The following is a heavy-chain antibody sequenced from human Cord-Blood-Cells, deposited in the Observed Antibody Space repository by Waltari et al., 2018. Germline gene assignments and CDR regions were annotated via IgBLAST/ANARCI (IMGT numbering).Heavy chain of an antibody. Sequence: EVQLLESGGGLVQPGGSLRLSCAASGFTFSSYAMIWVRQAPGKGLEWVSAISGSGGSTYYADSVKGRFTISRDNSKNTLYLQMNSLRAEDMAVYYCAKFLSSRAEEIYWGQGTLVTVSS. CDR2: ISGSGGST. D-gene: IGHD6-13*01. CDR1: GFTFSSYA. V-gene: IGHV3-23*01. CDR3: AKFLSSRAEEIY. J-gene: IGHJ4*02.